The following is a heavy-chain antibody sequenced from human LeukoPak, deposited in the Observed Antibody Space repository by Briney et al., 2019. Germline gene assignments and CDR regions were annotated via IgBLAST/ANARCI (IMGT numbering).Heavy chain of an antibody. J-gene: IGHJ5*02. CDR1: GFTFSSYW. Sequence: GGSLRLSCAASGFTFSSYWMSWVRQAPGKGLEWVANIKQDGSEKYYVDSVKGRFTISRDNAKNSLYLQTNSLRAEDTAVYYCARDACSSISCYHNWFDPWGQGTLVTVSS. CDR3: ARDACSSISCYHNWFDP. CDR2: IKQDGSEK. V-gene: IGHV3-7*01. D-gene: IGHD2-2*01.